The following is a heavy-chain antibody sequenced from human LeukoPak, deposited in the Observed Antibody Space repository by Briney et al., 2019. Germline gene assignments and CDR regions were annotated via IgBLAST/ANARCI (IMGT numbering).Heavy chain of an antibody. J-gene: IGHJ5*02. CDR2: AHYSGSS. D-gene: IGHD3-3*01. CDR3: AREGRDFWSGSRGWFDP. CDR1: GASISSDDYY. Sequence: SETLSLTCSVSGASISSDDYYWSWIRQPPGKGLKWIAYAHYSGSSFYNPSLKSRITISVDTSKNQFSLRLSSVTAADTAVYYCAREGRDFWSGSRGWFDPWGQGTLVTVSS. V-gene: IGHV4-30-4*01.